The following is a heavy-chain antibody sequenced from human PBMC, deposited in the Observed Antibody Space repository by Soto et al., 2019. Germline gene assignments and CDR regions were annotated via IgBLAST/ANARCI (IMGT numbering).Heavy chain of an antibody. CDR2: IYNSVST. CDR1: GGPISNYY. Sequence: SETLSLTCTVSGGPISNYYWGWIRQPPGKGLEWIGYIYNSVSTSDNPSLKSRVTISVDTSNNQFSLKLSSVTAADTAVYYCAGARHYDLNGYYPRGRGYYFDHWGQGALVTVSS. D-gene: IGHD3-22*01. J-gene: IGHJ4*02. V-gene: IGHV4-59*01. CDR3: AGARHYDLNGYYPRGRGYYFDH.